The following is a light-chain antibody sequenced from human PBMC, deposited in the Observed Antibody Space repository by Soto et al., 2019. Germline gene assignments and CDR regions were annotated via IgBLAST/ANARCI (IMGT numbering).Light chain of an antibody. CDR1: ESISSW. Sequence: DIQMTQSPSTLSASVGDRVTITCRASESISSWLAWYQQKPGKAPKLLIYKASNLESGVPSRFSGSGSGTEFTLTISSLQPDDFAPYYCQQYKSYSRTFGQGTKVEIK. J-gene: IGKJ1*01. CDR3: QQYKSYSRT. V-gene: IGKV1-5*03. CDR2: KAS.